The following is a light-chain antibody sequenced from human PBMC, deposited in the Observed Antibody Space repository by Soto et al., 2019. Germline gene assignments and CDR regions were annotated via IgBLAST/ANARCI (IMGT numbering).Light chain of an antibody. Sequence: QSVLTQPPSVSAAPGQRVTISCTGSSSNIGAGYEAHWYQQVPGTAPKLLIYENNNRPSGVPDRFSGSKSGTSASLAITGLQAEDEAEYYCQSHDSSLSGYVFGTGTKLTVL. CDR1: SSNIGAGYE. J-gene: IGLJ1*01. CDR3: QSHDSSLSGYV. CDR2: ENN. V-gene: IGLV1-40*01.